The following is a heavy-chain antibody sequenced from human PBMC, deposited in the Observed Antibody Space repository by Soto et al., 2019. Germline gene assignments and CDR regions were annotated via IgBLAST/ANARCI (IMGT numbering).Heavy chain of an antibody. V-gene: IGHV4-31*02. J-gene: IGHJ4*02. Sequence: SETLSLTCTVSGGFISSGGNYWSWIRQHPGKGLEWIGYIYYSGSTYYNPSLKSRVTISVDTSKNQFSLKLSSVTAADTAVYCCATGSSGSTFDYWGQGTLVTVSS. CDR1: GGFISSGGNY. CDR3: ATGSSGSTFDY. D-gene: IGHD5-12*01. CDR2: IYYSGST.